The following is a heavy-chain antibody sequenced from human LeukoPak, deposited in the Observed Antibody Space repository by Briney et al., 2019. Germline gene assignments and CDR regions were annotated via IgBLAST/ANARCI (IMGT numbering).Heavy chain of an antibody. D-gene: IGHD3-10*01. CDR3: ARAAPYYGSGSKWFDP. J-gene: IGHJ5*02. V-gene: IGHV1-69*04. CDR1: RATFSRYA. Sequence: ASVKVSCKASRATFSRYAISWVRQSPGQRLEWWGRIMPIFVIANYAQKFHGRVTITADKSTSTAYMELSSLRSEDTDVYYCARAAPYYGSGSKWFDPWGQGTLVTVSS. CDR2: IMPIFVIA.